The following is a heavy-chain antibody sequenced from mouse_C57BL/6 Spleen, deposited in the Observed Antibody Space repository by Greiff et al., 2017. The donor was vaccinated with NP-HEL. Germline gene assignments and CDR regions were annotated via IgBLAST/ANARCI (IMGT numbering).Heavy chain of an antibody. Sequence: ESGPGLVKPSQSLSLTCSVTGYSITSGYYWNWIRQFPGNKLEWMGYISYDGSNNYNPSLKNRISITRDTSKNQFFLKLNSVTTEDTATYYCALAYYSNYQAWFAYWGQGTLVTVSA. CDR2: ISYDGSN. V-gene: IGHV3-6*01. CDR3: ALAYYSNYQAWFAY. J-gene: IGHJ3*01. CDR1: GYSITSGYY. D-gene: IGHD2-5*01.